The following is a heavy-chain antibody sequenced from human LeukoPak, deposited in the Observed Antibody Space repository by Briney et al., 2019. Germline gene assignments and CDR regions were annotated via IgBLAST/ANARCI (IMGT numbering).Heavy chain of an antibody. V-gene: IGHV4-34*01. CDR3: ASCYGDYEGGFDY. J-gene: IGHJ4*02. CDR1: GGSISSYY. Sequence: PSETLSLTCTVSGGSISSYYWSWIRQPPGKGLEWIGEINHSGSTNYNPSLKSRVTISVDTSKNQFSLKLSSVTAADTAVYYCASCYGDYEGGFDYWGQGTLVTVSS. CDR2: INHSGST. D-gene: IGHD4-17*01.